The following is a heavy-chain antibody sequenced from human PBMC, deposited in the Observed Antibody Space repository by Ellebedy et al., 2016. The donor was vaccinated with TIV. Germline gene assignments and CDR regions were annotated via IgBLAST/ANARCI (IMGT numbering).Heavy chain of an antibody. CDR3: ANFGRQLTYWYFDL. CDR2: IYYSGST. J-gene: IGHJ2*01. Sequence: SETLSLTXTVSGGYLRTYYWSWIRQSPGKGLEWIGNIYYSGSTDYNPSLKSRVTISVDTSENQFSLKLSSVTAADTTVYYCANFGRQLTYWYFDLWGRGTLVTVSS. D-gene: IGHD2-2*01. V-gene: IGHV4-59*08. CDR1: GGYLRTYY.